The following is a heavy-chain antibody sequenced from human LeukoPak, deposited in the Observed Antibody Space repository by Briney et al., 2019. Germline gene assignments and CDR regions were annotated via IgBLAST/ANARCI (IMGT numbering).Heavy chain of an antibody. Sequence: PSETLSLTCAVSGGSISSGGYSWSWIRQPPGKGLEWIGYIYHSGSTYYNPSLKSRVTISVDRSKNQFSLKLSSVTAADTAVYYCARADYLGGGAFDIWGQGTTVTVSS. CDR3: ARADYLGGGAFDI. CDR1: GGSISSGGYS. CDR2: IYHSGST. D-gene: IGHD3-16*01. V-gene: IGHV4-30-2*01. J-gene: IGHJ3*02.